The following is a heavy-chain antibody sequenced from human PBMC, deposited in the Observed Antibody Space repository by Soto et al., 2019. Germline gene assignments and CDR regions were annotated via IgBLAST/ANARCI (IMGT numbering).Heavy chain of an antibody. J-gene: IGHJ3*02. CDR1: SGSISSSNW. CDR2: IYHSGST. CDR3: ARGGVVVVVAAPRGPDAFDI. V-gene: IGHV4-4*02. Sequence: SETLSLTCAVSSGSISSSNWWSWVRQPPGKGLEWIGEIYHSGSTNYNPSLKSRVTISVDKSKNQFSLKLSSVTAADTAVYYCARGGVVVVVAAPRGPDAFDIWGQGTMVTVSS. D-gene: IGHD2-15*01.